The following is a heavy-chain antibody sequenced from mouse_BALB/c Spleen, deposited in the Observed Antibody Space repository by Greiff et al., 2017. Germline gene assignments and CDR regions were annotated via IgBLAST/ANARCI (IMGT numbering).Heavy chain of an antibody. CDR2: FHPYNDDT. V-gene: IGHV1-47*01. J-gene: IGHJ4*01. CDR3: ARFDLYAMDY. Sequence: QVQLKESGAELVKPGASVKMSCKAFGYTFTTYPIEWMKQNHGKSLEWIGNFHPYNDDTKYNEKFKGKATLTSDKSSSTAYMELSSLTSEDSAVYYCARFDLYAMDYWGQGTSVTVSS. CDR1: GYTFTTYP.